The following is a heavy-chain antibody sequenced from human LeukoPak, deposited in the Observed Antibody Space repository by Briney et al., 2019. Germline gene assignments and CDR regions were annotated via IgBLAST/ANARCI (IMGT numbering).Heavy chain of an antibody. CDR3: AKDRGDIVVVPDTMSVY. D-gene: IGHD2-2*01. CDR2: ISGSGGST. V-gene: IGHV3-23*01. Sequence: GGSLRLSCAASGFTFSSYGMSWVRQAPGKGLEWVSAISGSGGSTYYADSVKGRFTMSRDNSKNTLYLQMNSLRAEDTAIYYCAKDRGDIVVVPDTMSVYWGQGTLVTVSS. CDR1: GFTFSSYG. J-gene: IGHJ4*02.